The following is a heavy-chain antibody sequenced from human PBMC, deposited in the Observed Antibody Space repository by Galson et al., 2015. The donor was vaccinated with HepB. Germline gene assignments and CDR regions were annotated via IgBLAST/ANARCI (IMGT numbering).Heavy chain of an antibody. CDR3: ARDRSGFAWFDP. CDR1: GYTFTSYY. D-gene: IGHD6-25*01. V-gene: IGHV1-46*01. J-gene: IGHJ5*02. CDR2: INPSGGST. Sequence: SCKASGYTFTSYYMHWVRQAPGQGLEWMGIINPSGGSTSYAQKFQGRVTMTRDTSTSTVYMELSSLRSEDTAVYYCARDRSGFAWFDPWGQGTLVTVSS.